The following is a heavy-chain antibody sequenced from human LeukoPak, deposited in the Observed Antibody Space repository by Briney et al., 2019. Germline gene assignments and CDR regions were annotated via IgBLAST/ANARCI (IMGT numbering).Heavy chain of an antibody. D-gene: IGHD4-23*01. CDR3: ARGRPHGNDY. CDR2: IASDGSST. J-gene: IGHJ4*02. Sequence: TGRSLRLSCAASGFTFDDYAMHWVRQAPGKGLVWVSRIASDGSSTTYADSVKGRFSISRDNAKNTLYLQMNSLRVEDTAVYYCARGRPHGNDYWGQGTLVTVSS. CDR1: GFTFDDYA. V-gene: IGHV3-74*01.